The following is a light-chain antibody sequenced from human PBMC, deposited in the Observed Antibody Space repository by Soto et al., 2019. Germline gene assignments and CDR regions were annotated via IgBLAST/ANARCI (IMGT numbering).Light chain of an antibody. CDR2: DAS. Sequence: EIVMTQSPATLSVSPGERATLSCRASQSISSNLAWYQQKPGQAPRLLIYDASTRATGIPARFSGSGSGREFTLTITSPQSEDFAVYYCQQYGDSPRTFGQGTKVDIK. V-gene: IGKV3-15*01. J-gene: IGKJ2*01. CDR1: QSISSN. CDR3: QQYGDSPRT.